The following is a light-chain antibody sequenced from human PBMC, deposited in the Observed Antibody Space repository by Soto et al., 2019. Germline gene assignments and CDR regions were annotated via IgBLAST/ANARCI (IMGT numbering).Light chain of an antibody. CDR3: QSYDTSLNDLEGV. Sequence: QPVLTQPPSVSGAPGQRVTISCTGSSSNIGAGYDVHWYQVVPGTAPKLLIYGDTNRPSGVPDRFSGSKSGSSASLAITGLQAEDEADYYCQSYDTSLNDLEGVFGGGTKSPS. V-gene: IGLV1-40*01. CDR2: GDT. CDR1: SSNIGAGYD. J-gene: IGLJ3*02.